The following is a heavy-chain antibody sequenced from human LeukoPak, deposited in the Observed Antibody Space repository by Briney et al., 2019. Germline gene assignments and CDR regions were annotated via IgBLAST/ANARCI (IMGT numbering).Heavy chain of an antibody. D-gene: IGHD3-22*01. CDR1: GFTFSTFE. CDR2: IRSSHRPI. Sequence: GGSLRLSCAASGFTFSTFEMNWVRQAPGKGLEWVSYIRSSHRPIYYADSVKGRFTISRDNAQNSLYLQMNNLRAEATAVYYCARVLSYYDSSGSYGDWYFDLWGRGTLVTVSS. J-gene: IGHJ2*01. V-gene: IGHV3-48*03. CDR3: ARVLSYYDSSGSYGDWYFDL.